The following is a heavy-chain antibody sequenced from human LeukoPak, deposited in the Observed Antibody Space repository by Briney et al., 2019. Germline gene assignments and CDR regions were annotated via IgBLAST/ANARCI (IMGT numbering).Heavy chain of an antibody. CDR3: ARDRYDYDSSGYRY. CDR1: GYTFTSYD. J-gene: IGHJ4*02. Sequence: ALVKVSCKASGYTFTSYDINWVRQATGQGLEWMGWMNPNSGNTGYAQKFQGRVTMTRNTSISTAYMELSSLTSEDTAVYYCARDRYDYDSSGYRYWGQGTLVTVSS. V-gene: IGHV1-8*01. D-gene: IGHD3-22*01. CDR2: MNPNSGNT.